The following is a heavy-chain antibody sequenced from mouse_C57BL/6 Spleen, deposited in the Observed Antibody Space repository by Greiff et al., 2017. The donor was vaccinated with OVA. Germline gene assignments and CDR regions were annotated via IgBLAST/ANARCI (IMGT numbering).Heavy chain of an antibody. CDR2: ISYDGSN. CDR3: ARDGGLPGAMDY. J-gene: IGHJ4*01. V-gene: IGHV3-6*01. Sequence: ESGPGLVKPSQSLSLTCSVTGYSITSGYYWNWIRQFPGNKLEWMGYISYDGSNNYNPSLKNRISITRDTSKNQFFLKLNSVTTEDTATYYCARDGGLPGAMDYRGQGTSVTVSS. CDR1: GYSITSGYY. D-gene: IGHD2-10*01.